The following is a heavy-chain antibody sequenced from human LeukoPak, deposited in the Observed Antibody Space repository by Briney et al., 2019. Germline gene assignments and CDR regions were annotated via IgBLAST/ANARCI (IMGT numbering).Heavy chain of an antibody. D-gene: IGHD3-3*01. CDR2: IYYSGST. CDR3: ARNTYYDFWSGYWDNWFDP. CDR1: GGSISSYY. Sequence: SETLSLTCTVSGGSISSYYWSWIRQPPGKGLEWIGYIYYSGSTNYNPSLKSRVTISVDTSKNQFSLKLSSVTAADTAVYYCARNTYYDFWSGYWDNWFDPWGQGTLVTVSS. V-gene: IGHV4-59*01. J-gene: IGHJ5*02.